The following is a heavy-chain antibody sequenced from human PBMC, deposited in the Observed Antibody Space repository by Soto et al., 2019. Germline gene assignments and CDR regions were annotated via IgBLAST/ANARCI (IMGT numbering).Heavy chain of an antibody. Sequence: QTGGSLRLSCAGSGFTFSDCAMTWVRQAPGKGLEWVSTTRSNGEYTYYGDSAKGRFTVSRGNSKNTLYLEMSSVRAEDTAVYYCAKDSRNVAVSAARVYGMDVWGQGTTVTVSS. V-gene: IGHV3-23*01. CDR2: TRSNGEYT. CDR3: AKDSRNVAVSAARVYGMDV. CDR1: GFTFSDCA. J-gene: IGHJ6*02. D-gene: IGHD2-2*01.